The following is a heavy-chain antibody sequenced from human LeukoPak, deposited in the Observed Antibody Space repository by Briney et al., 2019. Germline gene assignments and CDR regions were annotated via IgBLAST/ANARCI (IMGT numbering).Heavy chain of an antibody. CDR1: GDSVSSNSAA. D-gene: IGHD2-2*01. CDR3: ARVGHARYCSSTSCFRHFDY. CDR2: TYYRSKWYN. Sequence: SQTLSLTCAISGDSVSSNSAAWNWIRQSPSRGLEWLGRTYYRSKWYNDYAVSVKSRITINPDTSKNQLSLQLNSVTPEDTAVYYCARVGHARYCSSTSCFRHFDYWGQGTLVTVSS. V-gene: IGHV6-1*01. J-gene: IGHJ4*02.